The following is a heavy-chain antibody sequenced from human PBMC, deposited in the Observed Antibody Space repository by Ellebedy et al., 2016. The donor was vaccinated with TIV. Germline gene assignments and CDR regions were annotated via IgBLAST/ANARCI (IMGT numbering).Heavy chain of an antibody. CDR2: INPSDGRR. V-gene: IGHV1-46*01. CDR1: GYTFTTYY. Sequence: AASVKVSCKASGYTFTTYYIHWVRQAPGQGLEWMGRINPSDGRRSYAQKFQGRVTMTRDTSTSTVYMELSSLRSEDTAVYYCARLSRVYDSSGYNWFDPWGQGTLVTVSS. J-gene: IGHJ5*02. D-gene: IGHD3-22*01. CDR3: ARLSRVYDSSGYNWFDP.